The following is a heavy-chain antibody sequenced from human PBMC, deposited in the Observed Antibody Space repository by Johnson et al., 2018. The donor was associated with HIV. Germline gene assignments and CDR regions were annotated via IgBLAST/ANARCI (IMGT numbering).Heavy chain of an antibody. CDR1: GFTVSSNY. V-gene: IGHV3-66*02. Sequence: VQLVESGGGVVQPGRSLRLSCAASGFTVSSNYMSWVRQAPGKGLEWVSVIYSGGSTYYADSVKGRFTISRDNSKNTLYLQMNSLRAEDTAVYYCASYDILTGYYACDIWGQGTMVTVSS. D-gene: IGHD3-9*01. CDR3: ASYDILTGYYACDI. CDR2: IYSGGST. J-gene: IGHJ3*02.